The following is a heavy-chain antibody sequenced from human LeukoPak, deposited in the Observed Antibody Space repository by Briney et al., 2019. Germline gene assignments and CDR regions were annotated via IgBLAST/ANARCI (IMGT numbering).Heavy chain of an antibody. V-gene: IGHV1-69*06. D-gene: IGHD1-26*01. J-gene: IGHJ4*02. CDR1: GGTFSSYA. Sequence: SVKVSCKASGGTFSSYAISWVRQAPGQGLEWMGGIIPIFGTANYAQKFQGRVTITADKSTSTAYMGLSSLRSEDTAVYYCARDSGGSYSNFDYWGQGTLVTVSS. CDR3: ARDSGGSYSNFDY. CDR2: IIPIFGTA.